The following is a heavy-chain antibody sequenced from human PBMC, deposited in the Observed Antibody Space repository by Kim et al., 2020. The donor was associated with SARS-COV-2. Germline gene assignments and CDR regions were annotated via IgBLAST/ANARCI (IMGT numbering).Heavy chain of an antibody. V-gene: IGHV3-48*02. Sequence: GGSLRLSCATSGFNFSACDMNWVRQAPGKGLEWLSFITKSSTTIYYADSVKGRFTTSRDNAKNSLHLQMNSLKDEDTAVYHCVRDRMGGAFDIWGQGTLVTVSS. CDR3: VRDRMGGAFDI. CDR2: ITKSSTTI. CDR1: GFNFSACD. J-gene: IGHJ3*02. D-gene: IGHD3-16*01.